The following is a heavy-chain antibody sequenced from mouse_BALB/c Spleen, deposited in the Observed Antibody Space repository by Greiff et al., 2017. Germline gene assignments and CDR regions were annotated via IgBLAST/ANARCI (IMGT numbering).Heavy chain of an antibody. Sequence: VQVVESAAELARPGASVKMSCKASGYTFTSYTMHWVKQRPGQGLEWIGYINPSSGYTEYNQKFKDKTTLTADKSSSTAYMQLSSLTSEDSAVYYCAREGLRRVYAMDYWGQGTSVTVSS. V-gene: IGHV1-4*02. CDR1: GYTFTSYT. D-gene: IGHD2-4*01. CDR2: INPSSGYT. CDR3: AREGLRRVYAMDY. J-gene: IGHJ4*01.